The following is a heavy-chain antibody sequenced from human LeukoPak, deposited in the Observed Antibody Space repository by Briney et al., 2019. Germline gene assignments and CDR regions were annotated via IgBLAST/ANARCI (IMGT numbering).Heavy chain of an antibody. V-gene: IGHV4-39*01. CDR1: GGSMSSSSYY. CDR3: ARLRSLLWFGELND. CDR2: IYYSGST. J-gene: IGHJ4*02. D-gene: IGHD3-10*01. Sequence: SETLSLTCTVSGGSMSSSSYYWGWIRQPPGKGLEWVATIYYSGSTYYNLSLKSRVTISVDTSKNQFFLKLSSVTAADTAVYYCARLRSLLWFGELNDWGQGTLVTVSS.